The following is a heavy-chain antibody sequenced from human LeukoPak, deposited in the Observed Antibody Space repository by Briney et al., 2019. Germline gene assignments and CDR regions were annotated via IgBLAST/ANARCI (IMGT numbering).Heavy chain of an antibody. CDR1: GLTFSSYW. CDR2: IKQDGREK. J-gene: IGHJ3*02. Sequence: GGSLRLSCAGSGLTFSSYWMNWVRQAPGKGLEWVANIKQDGREKHYVDSVEGRFTISRDNAKNSLYLQMNSLRVEDTAVYYCARYFDGDYVGAFDIWGQGTMVTVSS. D-gene: IGHD4-17*01. CDR3: ARYFDGDYVGAFDI. V-gene: IGHV3-7*01.